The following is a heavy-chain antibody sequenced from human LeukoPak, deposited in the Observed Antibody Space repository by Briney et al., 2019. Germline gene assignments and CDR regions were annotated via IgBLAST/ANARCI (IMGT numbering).Heavy chain of an antibody. V-gene: IGHV3-21*01. CDR1: GFTFSSYS. CDR2: ISSSSSYI. Sequence: NPGGSLRLSCAASGFTFSSYSMNWVHQAPGKGLEWVSSISSSSSYIYYADSVKGRFTISRDNAKNSLYLQMNSLRAEDTAVYYCARDYDGDYEYYFDYWGQGTLVTVSS. J-gene: IGHJ4*02. D-gene: IGHD4-17*01. CDR3: ARDYDGDYEYYFDY.